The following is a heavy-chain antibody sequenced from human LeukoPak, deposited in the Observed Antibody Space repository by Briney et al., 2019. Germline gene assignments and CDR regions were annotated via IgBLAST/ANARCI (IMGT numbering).Heavy chain of an antibody. D-gene: IGHD1-26*01. CDR2: IWYDGSNK. CDR3: AKLILGARSLFDF. J-gene: IGHJ4*02. CDR1: GFTFSSYG. V-gene: IGHV3-33*06. Sequence: PGRSLRLSCAASGFTFSSYGMHWVRQAPGKGLEWVAVIWYDGSNKYYADSVKGRFTISRDNSKNTLYLQMSSLRADDTAMYYCAKLILGARSLFDFRGQGILVTVSS.